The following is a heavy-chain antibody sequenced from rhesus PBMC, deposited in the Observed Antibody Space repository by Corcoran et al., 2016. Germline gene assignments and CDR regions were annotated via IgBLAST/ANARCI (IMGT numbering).Heavy chain of an antibody. V-gene: IGHV4-99*01. CDR3: ARRAYALDS. J-gene: IGHJ6*01. Sequence: QVQLQESGHGLGKPSETLSLTRPGAGYSIVSGYSWVWIRQPPGKGLDYIGYVSGGSGSAYSNPSLKSRVTISRDTSKNQFSLNLKSMTAADTAVYFCARRAYALDSWGQGVLVLVSS. CDR1: GYSIVSGYS. CDR2: VSGGSGSA.